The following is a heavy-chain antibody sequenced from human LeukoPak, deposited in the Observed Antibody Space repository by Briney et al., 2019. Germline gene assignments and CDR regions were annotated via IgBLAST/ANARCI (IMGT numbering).Heavy chain of an antibody. V-gene: IGHV1-2*02. CDR1: GYTFTGHY. CDR2: IYPNNGGT. CDR3: AGVVGYGDSPFDY. J-gene: IGHJ4*02. Sequence: ASVKVSCQASGYTFTGHYMQWVGQAPGRGVEGMGWIYPNNGGTKYPPKFQGRVTMTRDTSISTAYMELSRLRSDDTAVYYCAGVVGYGDSPFDYWGQGTLVTVSS. D-gene: IGHD4-17*01.